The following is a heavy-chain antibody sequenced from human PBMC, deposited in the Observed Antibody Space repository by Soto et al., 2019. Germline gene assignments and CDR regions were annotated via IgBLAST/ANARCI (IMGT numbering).Heavy chain of an antibody. CDR1: GYTFTSYG. CDR2: ISAYNGNT. J-gene: IGHJ5*02. Sequence: ASVKVSCKASGYTFTSYGISWVRQAPGQGLEWMGWISAYNGNTNYAQKLQGRVTMTTDTSTSTAYMELRSLRSDDTAVYYCARGAVFGVVIKYWFDPWGQGTLVTVPQ. D-gene: IGHD3-3*01. V-gene: IGHV1-18*01. CDR3: ARGAVFGVVIKYWFDP.